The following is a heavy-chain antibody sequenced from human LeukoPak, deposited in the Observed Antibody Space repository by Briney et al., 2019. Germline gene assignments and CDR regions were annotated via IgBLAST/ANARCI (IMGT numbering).Heavy chain of an antibody. CDR2: IGGSGGNT. Sequence: GGSLRLSCAASGFTFSSFAMSWVRQAPGKGLEWVTAIGGSGGNTYYADSVKGRFTISRDDSKNTLNLQMNSLRAEDTAIYYCARVSYYDVLSPSYYFDYWGQGTLVTVSS. CDR3: ARVSYYDVLSPSYYFDY. CDR1: GFTFSSFA. D-gene: IGHD3-9*01. V-gene: IGHV3-23*01. J-gene: IGHJ4*02.